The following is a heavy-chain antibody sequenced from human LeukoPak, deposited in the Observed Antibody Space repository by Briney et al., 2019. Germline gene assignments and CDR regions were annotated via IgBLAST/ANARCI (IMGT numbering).Heavy chain of an antibody. CDR3: TADQFF. J-gene: IGHJ4*02. D-gene: IGHD3-3*01. CDR2: IGGKAYGGTA. CDR1: GFTFGDYG. V-gene: IGHV3-49*04. Sequence: GRSLRLSCRASGFTFGDYGMSWVRQAPGKGLEWVDFIGGKAYGGTAEYAASVKGRFSISRDDSRSIAYLQMNSLKTEDTAVYYCTADQFFWGQGTLVTVSS.